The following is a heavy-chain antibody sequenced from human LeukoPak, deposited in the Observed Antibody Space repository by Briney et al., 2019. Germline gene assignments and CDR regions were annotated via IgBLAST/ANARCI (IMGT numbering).Heavy chain of an antibody. CDR2: ISYSDDTI. CDR3: AREAPNCRGDCLDY. V-gene: IGHV3-48*03. CDR1: GFTFRSYE. Sequence: GSLRLSCAASGFTFRSYELNWVRQAPGKGLEWVSYISYSDDTIYYADSVKGRFTISRDNAKNSLYLQMNSLRAEDTAVYYCAREAPNCRGDCLDYWGQGTLVTVSS. J-gene: IGHJ4*02. D-gene: IGHD2-21*02.